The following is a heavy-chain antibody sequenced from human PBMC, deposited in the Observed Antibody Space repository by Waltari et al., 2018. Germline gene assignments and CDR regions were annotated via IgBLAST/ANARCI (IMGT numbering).Heavy chain of an antibody. Sequence: QVQLQESGPGLVKPSETLSLTCTVSGGSISSYYWSWIRQPPGQGLEWIGYIYYSGSTNYNPSLKSRVTISGDTSKNQFSLKLSSVTAADTAVYYCARERRYYDSSGYYYYYYMDVWGKGTTVTVSS. V-gene: IGHV4-59*01. CDR1: GGSISSYY. CDR3: ARERRYYDSSGYYYYYYMDV. J-gene: IGHJ6*03. CDR2: IYYSGST. D-gene: IGHD3-22*01.